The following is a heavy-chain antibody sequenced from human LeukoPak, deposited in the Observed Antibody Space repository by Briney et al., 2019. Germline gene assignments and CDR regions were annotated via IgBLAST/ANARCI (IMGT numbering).Heavy chain of an antibody. CDR1: GGSVSSSSYD. J-gene: IGHJ2*01. D-gene: IGHD1-26*01. CDR3: ARDPLSGGSHSHWSFDL. Sequence: SETLSLTCTVSGGSVSSSSYDWTWIRQPPGKGLEWIGYIYYSGSTNYNPSLKSRVTISVDTSKNQFSLKLSSVTAADTAVYYCARDPLSGGSHSHWSFDLWGRGTLVTVSS. CDR2: IYYSGST. V-gene: IGHV4-61*01.